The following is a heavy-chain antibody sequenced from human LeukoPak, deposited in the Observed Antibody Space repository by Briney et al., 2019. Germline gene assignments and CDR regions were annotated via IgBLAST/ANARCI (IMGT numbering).Heavy chain of an antibody. CDR2: IYYSGST. Sequence: SETLSLTCTVSGGSISSGDYYWSWIRQPPGKGLEWIGYIYYSGSTYYNPSLKSRVTISVDTSKNQFSLKLSSVTAADTAVYYCAKKGNGISYFDSWGQGTLVTVSS. V-gene: IGHV4-30-4*01. CDR1: GGSISSGDYY. D-gene: IGHD1-1*01. CDR3: AKKGNGISYFDS. J-gene: IGHJ4*02.